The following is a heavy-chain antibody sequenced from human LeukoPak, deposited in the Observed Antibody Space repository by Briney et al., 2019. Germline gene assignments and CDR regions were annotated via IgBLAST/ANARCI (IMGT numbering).Heavy chain of an antibody. Sequence: AGGSLRLYCAASGFTFSSYSMNWVRQAPGKGLEWVSSISSSSSYIYYADSVKGRFTISRDNAKNSLYLQMNSLRAEDTAVYYCARGDNSGWRNVYYFDYWGQGTLVTVSS. CDR1: GFTFSSYS. D-gene: IGHD6-19*01. V-gene: IGHV3-21*01. CDR3: ARGDNSGWRNVYYFDY. J-gene: IGHJ4*02. CDR2: ISSSSSYI.